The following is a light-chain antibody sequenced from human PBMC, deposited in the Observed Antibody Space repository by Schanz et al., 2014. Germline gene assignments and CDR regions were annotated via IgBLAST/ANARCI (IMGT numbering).Light chain of an antibody. Sequence: EIVMTQSPATLSVSPGERATLSCRASQSVSSNLAWYQQKPGQAPRLLIYGASTRATGIPARFSGSGSGTEFTLTISSLQSEDFATYYCQQYNSYPLTLGGGTKVEIK. CDR2: GAS. CDR3: QQYNSYPLT. V-gene: IGKV3-15*01. J-gene: IGKJ4*01. CDR1: QSVSSN.